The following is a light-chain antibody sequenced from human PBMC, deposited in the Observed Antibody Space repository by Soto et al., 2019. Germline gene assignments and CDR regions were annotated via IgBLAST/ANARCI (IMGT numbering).Light chain of an antibody. V-gene: IGKV3-20*01. J-gene: IGKJ1*01. CDR1: QSVINNY. Sequence: EILLTQSPVTLSLSPGERATLSCMASQSVINNYLAWYQQKPGQAPRLLIYGASNRATGIPDRFSGSGSGTDFTLTISRLEPQDFAVYYCQQYGSSGTFGQGTKVDIK. CDR2: GAS. CDR3: QQYGSSGT.